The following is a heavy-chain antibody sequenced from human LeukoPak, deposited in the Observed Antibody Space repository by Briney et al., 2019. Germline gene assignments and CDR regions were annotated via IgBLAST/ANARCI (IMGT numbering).Heavy chain of an antibody. CDR3: VRDLDLGGYSSFKY. J-gene: IGHJ4*02. CDR1: GFTFSSYS. D-gene: IGHD4-23*01. CDR2: ISSSSSTI. Sequence: GGSLRLSCAASGFTFSSYSMNWVRQAPGKGQEWVSYISSSSSTIYYADSVKGRFTISRDNAKNSLYLQMNTLRAEDTAVYYCVRDLDLGGYSSFKYWGQGTLVTVSS. V-gene: IGHV3-48*01.